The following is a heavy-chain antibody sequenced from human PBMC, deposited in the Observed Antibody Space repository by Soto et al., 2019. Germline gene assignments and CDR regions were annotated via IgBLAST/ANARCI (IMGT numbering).Heavy chain of an antibody. J-gene: IGHJ6*03. D-gene: IGHD5-18*01. CDR3: ARVGGYSYGGFYYYYYYMDV. CDR2: IKQDGSEK. V-gene: IGHV3-7*01. CDR1: GFTFSSYW. Sequence: PGGSLRLSCAASGFTFSSYWMSWVRQAPGKGLEWVANIKQDGSEKYYVDSVKGRFTISRDNAKNSLYLQMNSLRAEDTAVYYCARVGGYSYGGFYYYYYYMDVWGKGTTVTVSS.